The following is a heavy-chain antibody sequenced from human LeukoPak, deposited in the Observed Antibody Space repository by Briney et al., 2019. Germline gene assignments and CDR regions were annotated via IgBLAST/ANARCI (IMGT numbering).Heavy chain of an antibody. J-gene: IGHJ3*02. D-gene: IGHD5-12*01. CDR2: IKQDGSEK. Sequence: GGSLRLSCAVSGFTFSGYWMSWVRQAPGKGLEWVASIKQDGSEKYYVDSVKGRFTISRDNAKNSLYLQMNCLRAEDTAVYYCAREQVATMIVFDIWGQGTMVTVSS. CDR3: AREQVATMIVFDI. CDR1: GFTFSGYW. V-gene: IGHV3-7*01.